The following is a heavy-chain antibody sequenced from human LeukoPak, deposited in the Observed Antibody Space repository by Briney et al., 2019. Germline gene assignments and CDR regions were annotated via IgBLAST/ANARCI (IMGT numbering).Heavy chain of an antibody. CDR2: INSDGSST. J-gene: IGHJ4*02. D-gene: IGHD6-19*01. V-gene: IGHV3-74*01. CDR1: GFTFSSYW. CDR3: ARGGYSSGWYVGLDY. Sequence: QPGGSLRPSCVASGFTFSSYWMHWVCQAPGKGLVWVSRINSDGSSTSYADSVKGRFTISRDNAKNTLYLQMNSLRAEDTAVYYCARGGYSSGWYVGLDYWGQGTLVTVSS.